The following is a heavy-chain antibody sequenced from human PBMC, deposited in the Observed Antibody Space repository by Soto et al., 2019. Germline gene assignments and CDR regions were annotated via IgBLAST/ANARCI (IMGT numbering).Heavy chain of an antibody. J-gene: IGHJ6*02. V-gene: IGHV4-34*01. D-gene: IGHD2-15*01. Sequence: SETLSLTCAVYGVSFSGYYWSWIRQPPGKGLEWIGEINHSGSTNYNPSLKSRVTISVDTSKNQFSLKLSSVTAADTAVYYCASKNCSGGSCYSARYYYGMDVWGQGTTVTVSS. CDR2: INHSGST. CDR1: GVSFSGYY. CDR3: ASKNCSGGSCYSARYYYGMDV.